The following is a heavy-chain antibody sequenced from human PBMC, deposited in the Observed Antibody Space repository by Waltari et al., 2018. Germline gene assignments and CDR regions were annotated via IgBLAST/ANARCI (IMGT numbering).Heavy chain of an antibody. J-gene: IGHJ5*02. CDR3: ARAWGGKSSSSGHWFDP. CDR2: INHSRST. CDR1: GGSFSGYY. Sequence: QVQLQQWGAGLLKPSETLSLTCAVYGGSFSGYYWSWIRQPPGKGLEWIGEINHSRSTTYIPSLKLRVTLSVDTSKTQFSLKLRSVTAADTAVYYCARAWGGKSSSSGHWFDPWGQGTLVTVSS. D-gene: IGHD6-6*01. V-gene: IGHV4-34*01.